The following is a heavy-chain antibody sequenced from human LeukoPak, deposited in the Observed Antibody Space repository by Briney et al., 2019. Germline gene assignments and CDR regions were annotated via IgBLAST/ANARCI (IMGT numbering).Heavy chain of an antibody. Sequence: ASVKVSCKASGYTFTGYYMHWVRQAPGQGLEWMGWINPNSGGTNYAQKFQGRVTMTKDTSISTAYMELSRLRSYDTAVYYCARAGLGDILTGYSPFDYWGQGTLVTVSS. CDR2: INPNSGGT. V-gene: IGHV1-2*02. CDR3: ARAGLGDILTGYSPFDY. J-gene: IGHJ4*02. D-gene: IGHD3-9*01. CDR1: GYTFTGYY.